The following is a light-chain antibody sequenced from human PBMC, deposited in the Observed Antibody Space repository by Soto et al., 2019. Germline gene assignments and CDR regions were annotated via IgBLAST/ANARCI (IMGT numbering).Light chain of an antibody. CDR1: SSDVGGYNY. J-gene: IGLJ1*01. V-gene: IGLV2-14*01. CDR3: SSYTSSSTLYV. CDR2: DVS. Sequence: QSALTQPAYGSGSPVQSITITCTGTSSDVGGYNYVSWYQQHPGKAPKLMIYDVSNRPSGVSNRFSGSKSGNTASLTISGLQAEDEADYYCSSYTSSSTLYVFGTGTKVTVL.